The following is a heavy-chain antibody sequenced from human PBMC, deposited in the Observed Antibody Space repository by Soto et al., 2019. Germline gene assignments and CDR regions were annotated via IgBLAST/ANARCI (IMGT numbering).Heavy chain of an antibody. J-gene: IGHJ6*02. Sequence: GASVKVSCKASGYTFTSYGISWVRQAPGQGLEWMGWISAYNGNTNYAQKLQGRVTMTTDTSTSTAYMELRSLRPDDTAVYYCARSTHYYYYGMDVWGQGTTVTVSS. D-gene: IGHD2-15*01. V-gene: IGHV1-18*04. CDR3: ARSTHYYYYGMDV. CDR1: GYTFTSYG. CDR2: ISAYNGNT.